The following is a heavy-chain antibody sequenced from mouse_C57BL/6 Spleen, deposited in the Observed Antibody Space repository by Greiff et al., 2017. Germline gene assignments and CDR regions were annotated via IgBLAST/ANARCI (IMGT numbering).Heavy chain of an antibody. D-gene: IGHD1-1*01. CDR3: ASSLYYGSSYGYFDV. CDR2: IYPGNGDT. Sequence: QSGAELVRPGASVKMSCKASGYTFTSYNMHWVKQTPRQGLEWIGAIYPGNGDTSYNQKFKGKATLTVDKSSSTAYMQLSSLTSEDSAVYCCASSLYYGSSYGYFDVWGTGTTVTVSS. CDR1: GYTFTSYN. J-gene: IGHJ1*03. V-gene: IGHV1-12*01.